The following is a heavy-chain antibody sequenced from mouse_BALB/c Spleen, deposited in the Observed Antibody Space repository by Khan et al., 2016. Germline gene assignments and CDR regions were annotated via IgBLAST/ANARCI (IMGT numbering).Heavy chain of an antibody. D-gene: IGHD1-1*02. CDR3: ARGYGKPYYYAMDY. V-gene: IGHV1-39*01. CDR2: IDPNYGGT. CDR1: GYSFTGYN. Sequence: VQLQQSGPELEKPGASVKISCKASGYSFTGYNMNWVKQSNGKSLEWIGNIDPNYGGTTYNQKFKGKATLTVDKSSSTAYMQLKSLTSEDSAVYYCARGYGKPYYYAMDYGGQGTSVTVSS. J-gene: IGHJ4*01.